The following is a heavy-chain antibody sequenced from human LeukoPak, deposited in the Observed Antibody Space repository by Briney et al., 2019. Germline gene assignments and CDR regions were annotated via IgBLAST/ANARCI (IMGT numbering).Heavy chain of an antibody. V-gene: IGHV1-2*06. CDR2: INPNSGGT. CDR1: GYTFTGYY. Sequence: ASVKVSCKASGYTFTGYYMHWVRQAPGQGLEWMGRINPNSGGTNYAQKFQGRVTMTRDTSISTAYMELSRLRSDDTAVYYCAKDYSGYYDSSGYYSDDAFDIWGQGTMVTVSS. J-gene: IGHJ3*02. CDR3: AKDYSGYYDSSGYYSDDAFDI. D-gene: IGHD3-22*01.